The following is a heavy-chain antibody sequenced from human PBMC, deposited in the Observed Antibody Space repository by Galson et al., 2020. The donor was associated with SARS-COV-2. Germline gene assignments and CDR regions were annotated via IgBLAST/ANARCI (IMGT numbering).Heavy chain of an antibody. CDR1: GGSFSGYY. Sequence: SETLSLTCAVYGGSFSGYYWSWIRQPPGKGLEWIGEINHSGSTNYNPSLKSRVTISVDTSKNQFSLKLSSVTAADTAVYYCARGRDCSSTICRYYYYYMDVWGKGTTVTVSS. CDR2: INHSGST. D-gene: IGHD2-2*01. J-gene: IGHJ6*03. V-gene: IGHV4-34*01. CDR3: ARGRDCSSTICRYYYYYMDV.